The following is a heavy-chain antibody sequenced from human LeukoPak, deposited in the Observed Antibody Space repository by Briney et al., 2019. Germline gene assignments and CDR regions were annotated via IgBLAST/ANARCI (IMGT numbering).Heavy chain of an antibody. Sequence: GGSLRLSCAASGFSFSSYAMSWVRQAPGKGLEWVSAITDSGGSTYHADSVKGRFTVSRDNSKNTLFLQMNSLRVEDTAIYYCAKGSSSSRPYYFDFWGQGTLVTVSP. D-gene: IGHD6-6*01. V-gene: IGHV3-23*01. CDR1: GFSFSSYA. CDR2: ITDSGGST. J-gene: IGHJ4*02. CDR3: AKGSSSSRPYYFDF.